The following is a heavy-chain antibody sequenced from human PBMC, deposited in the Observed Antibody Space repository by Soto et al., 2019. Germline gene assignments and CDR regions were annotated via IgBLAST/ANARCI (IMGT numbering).Heavy chain of an antibody. CDR1: GGSFSGYY. CDR3: ARGYDYVWGSYPHYYYGMDV. J-gene: IGHJ6*02. CDR2: INHSGST. Sequence: PSETLSLTCAVYGGSFSGYYWSWIRQPPGKGLEWIGEINHSGSTNYNPPLKSRVTISVDTSKNQFSLKLSSVTAADTAVYYCARGYDYVWGSYPHYYYGMDVWGQGTTVTVSS. D-gene: IGHD3-16*02. V-gene: IGHV4-34*01.